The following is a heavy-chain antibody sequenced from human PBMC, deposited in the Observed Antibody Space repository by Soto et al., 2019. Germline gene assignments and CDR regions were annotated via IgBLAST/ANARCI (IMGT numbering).Heavy chain of an antibody. CDR1: GGSISSSSYY. CDR3: ARHNGPLYVGYYYDMDV. Sequence: QLQLQESGPGLVKPSETLSLTCTVSGGSISSSSYYWGWIRQPPGKGLEWIGSIYYSGYTYYNPSLKRRVTIPVDTAKNQFPPKRCSVTAADTAVYYCARHNGPLYVGYYYDMDVWGQGTTVTVSS. CDR2: IYYSGYT. J-gene: IGHJ6*02. D-gene: IGHD3-16*01. V-gene: IGHV4-39*01.